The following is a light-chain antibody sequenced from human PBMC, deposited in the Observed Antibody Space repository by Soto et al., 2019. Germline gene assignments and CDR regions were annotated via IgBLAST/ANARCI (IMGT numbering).Light chain of an antibody. Sequence: DIQMTQSPSILSASVGDRVTITCRASQSSSSWLAWYQQKPGKAPNLLIHKASHLESGVPSRFSGSGSGTEFTLTIRSLQPGDYATYYCQHYNSYPWTFGQGTKVDIK. V-gene: IGKV1-5*03. CDR2: KAS. CDR3: QHYNSYPWT. J-gene: IGKJ1*01. CDR1: QSSSSW.